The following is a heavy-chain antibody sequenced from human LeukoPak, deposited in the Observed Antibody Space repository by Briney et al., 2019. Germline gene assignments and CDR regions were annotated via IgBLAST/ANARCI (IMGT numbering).Heavy chain of an antibody. D-gene: IGHD6-13*01. CDR1: GGSISSYY. CDR3: ARLRVSLAAAGGNFDY. J-gene: IGHJ4*02. Sequence: SETLSLTCTVSGGSISSYYWSWIRQPPGKGLEWIGYIYYSGSTNYNPSLKSRVTISVDTSKNQFSLKLSSVTAADTAVYYCARLRVSLAAAGGNFDYWGQGTLVTVSS. CDR2: IYYSGST. V-gene: IGHV4-59*08.